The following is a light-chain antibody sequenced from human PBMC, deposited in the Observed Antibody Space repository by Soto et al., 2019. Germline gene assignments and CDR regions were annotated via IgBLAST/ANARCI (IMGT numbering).Light chain of an antibody. CDR2: KAS. V-gene: IGKV1-5*03. Sequence: DIQMTQSPSTLSASVGDRVTITCRASQSISSWLAWYQQKPGKAPKLLIYKASSLESGVPSRFSGSGSGTEFTLTISSLQPDDFATYYGQQYNSYSRFGQGTKLEIK. CDR1: QSISSW. CDR3: QQYNSYSR. J-gene: IGKJ2*03.